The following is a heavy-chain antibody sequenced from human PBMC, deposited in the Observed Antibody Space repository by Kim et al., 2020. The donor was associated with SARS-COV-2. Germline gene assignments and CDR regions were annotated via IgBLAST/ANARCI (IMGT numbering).Heavy chain of an antibody. CDR1: GFTFNAYS. V-gene: IGHV3-33*01. CDR3: ARDFTADYFDY. D-gene: IGHD2-21*02. J-gene: IGHJ4*02. CDR2: IWYDENKK. Sequence: GGSLRLSCAASGFTFNAYSMHWVRQPPGKGLEWVAVIWYDENKKYYADSVNGRFIVSRDNSKNTLYLQMNSLKAEDRAVYYCARDFTADYFDYWGQGTLVTVSS.